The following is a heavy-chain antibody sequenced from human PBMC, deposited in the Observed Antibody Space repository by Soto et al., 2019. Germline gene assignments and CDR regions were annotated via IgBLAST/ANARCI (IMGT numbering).Heavy chain of an antibody. CDR2: IIPIFGTA. CDR3: ARDRQRMIVVVDQIRNDAFDI. CDR1: GGTFSSYA. Sequence: GASVKVSCKASGGTFSSYAISWVRQAPGQGLEWMGGIIPIFGTANYAQKFQGRVTITADESTSTAYMELSSLRSEDTAVYYCARDRQRMIVVVDQIRNDAFDIWGQGTMVTVSS. D-gene: IGHD3-22*01. V-gene: IGHV1-69*13. J-gene: IGHJ3*02.